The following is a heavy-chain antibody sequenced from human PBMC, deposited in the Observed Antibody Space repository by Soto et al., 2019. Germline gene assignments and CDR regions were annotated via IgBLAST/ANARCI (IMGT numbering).Heavy chain of an antibody. J-gene: IGHJ4*02. CDR2: ISYDGSNK. V-gene: IGHV3-30*18. CDR3: AKDEAGIDY. D-gene: IGHD6-13*01. CDR1: GFTFSSYG. Sequence: GGSLRLSCAASGFTFSSYGMHWVRQAPGKGLEWVAVISYDGSNKYYADSVKGRFTISRDNSKNTMYLQMNSRRAEDTAVYYCAKDEAGIDYWGQGTLVTVSS.